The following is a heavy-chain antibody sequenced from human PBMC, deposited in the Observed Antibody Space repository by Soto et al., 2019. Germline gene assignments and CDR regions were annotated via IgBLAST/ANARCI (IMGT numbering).Heavy chain of an antibody. CDR1: GYSFTSYW. CDR2: IYPGDSAA. Sequence: GESLKISCRGSGYSFTSYWIGWVRQMPGKGLEWMGIIYPGDSAARYSPSFQGQVTISADRSITTAYLQWSSLKASDTAMYYCARRGYCSGGSCHSAAFDIWGQGTMVTVSS. D-gene: IGHD2-15*01. V-gene: IGHV5-51*01. J-gene: IGHJ3*02. CDR3: ARRGYCSGGSCHSAAFDI.